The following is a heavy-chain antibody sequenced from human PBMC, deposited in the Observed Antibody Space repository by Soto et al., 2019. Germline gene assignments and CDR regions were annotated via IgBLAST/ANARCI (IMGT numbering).Heavy chain of an antibody. Sequence: GGSLRLSCAASGFTFSSYWMSWVRQAPGKGLEWVANIKQDGSEKYYVDSVKGRFTISRDNAKNSLYLQMNSLRAEDTAVYYCARGTHSSWYYYNIPSRPPDYWGQGTLVTVSS. V-gene: IGHV3-7*01. CDR1: GFTFSSYW. D-gene: IGHD6-13*01. J-gene: IGHJ4*02. CDR3: ARGTHSSWYYYNIPSRPPDY. CDR2: IKQDGSEK.